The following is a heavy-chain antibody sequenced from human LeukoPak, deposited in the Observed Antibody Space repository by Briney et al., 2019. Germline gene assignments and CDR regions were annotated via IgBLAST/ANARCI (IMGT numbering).Heavy chain of an antibody. D-gene: IGHD3-22*01. J-gene: IGHJ4*02. V-gene: IGHV4-61*02. CDR1: GGSISSGSYY. CDR3: ARGPSSGYYYVEPFDY. CDR2: IYTSGST. Sequence: PSETLSLTCTVSGGSISSGSYYWSWIRQPAGTGLEWIGRIYTSGSTNYNPSLKSRVTISVDTSKNQFSLKLSSVTAADTAVYYCARGPSSGYYYVEPFDYWGQGTLVTVSS.